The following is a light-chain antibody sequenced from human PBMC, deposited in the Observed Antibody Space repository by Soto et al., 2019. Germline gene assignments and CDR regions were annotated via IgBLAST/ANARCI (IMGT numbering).Light chain of an antibody. CDR2: DVS. Sequence: QSVLTQPASVSGSPGQSITISCTGTSSDVGGYNYVSWYQQHPGKAPKLMIYDVSNRHSGVSNRFSGSKSGNTASLTISGLQAEDEADYYCISYTSSSTLYVFGTGTKLTVL. V-gene: IGLV2-14*01. CDR1: SSDVGGYNY. CDR3: ISYTSSSTLYV. J-gene: IGLJ1*01.